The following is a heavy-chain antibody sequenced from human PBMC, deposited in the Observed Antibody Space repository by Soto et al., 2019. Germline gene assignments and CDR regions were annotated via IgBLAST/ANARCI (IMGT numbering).Heavy chain of an antibody. CDR3: ARDGRKYATVQQEYYFDY. CDR1: GGTFSSYA. V-gene: IGHV1-69*01. J-gene: IGHJ4*02. D-gene: IGHD2-8*01. CDR2: IIPIFGTA. Sequence: QVQLVQSGAEVKKPGSSVKVSCKASGGTFSSYAISWVRQAPGQGLEWMGGIIPIFGTANYAQKFQGRVTITADESTSTAYMELSSLRSEDTAVYYCARDGRKYATVQQEYYFDYWGQGTLVTVSS.